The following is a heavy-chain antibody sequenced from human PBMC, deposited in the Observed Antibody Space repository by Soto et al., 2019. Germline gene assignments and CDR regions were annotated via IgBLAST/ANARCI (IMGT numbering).Heavy chain of an antibody. Sequence: QVQLVESGGGVVQPGRSLRLSCAASGFTLSTYAMHWVRQTPGKGPEWVAVISYGGNDRYYADSVKGRFTISRDNSKNTLYLQMDSLRPEDTAVYYCARPQAVAGLGGYFDYWGQGSLVTVSS. CDR1: GFTLSTYA. CDR2: ISYGGNDR. J-gene: IGHJ4*02. V-gene: IGHV3-30-3*01. CDR3: ARPQAVAGLGGYFDY. D-gene: IGHD6-19*01.